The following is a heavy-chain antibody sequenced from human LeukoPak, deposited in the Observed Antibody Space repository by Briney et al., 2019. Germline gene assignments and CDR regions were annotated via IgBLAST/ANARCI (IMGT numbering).Heavy chain of an antibody. J-gene: IGHJ6*03. CDR2: INHSGST. CDR1: GGSFSGYY. Sequence: SETLSLTCTVYGGSFSGYYWSWIRQPPGKGLEWIGEINHSGSTNYNPSLKSRVTISVDTSKNQFSLKLRSVTAADTAVYYCARGKTMVRGVISHYYMDVRGKGTTVTVSS. V-gene: IGHV4-34*01. D-gene: IGHD3-10*01. CDR3: ARGKTMVRGVISHYYMDV.